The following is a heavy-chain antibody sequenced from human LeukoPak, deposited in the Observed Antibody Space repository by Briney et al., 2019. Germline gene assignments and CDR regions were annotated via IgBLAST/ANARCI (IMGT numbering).Heavy chain of an antibody. Sequence: SETLSLICAVYGGSFGGYYWSWIRQPPGKGLEWIGEINHSGSTNYNPSLKSRVTISVDTSKNQFSLKLSSVTAADTAVYYCARTLHYDILTGYYSSRDAFDIWGQGTMVTVSS. D-gene: IGHD3-9*01. CDR1: GGSFGGYY. CDR2: INHSGST. J-gene: IGHJ3*02. V-gene: IGHV4-34*01. CDR3: ARTLHYDILTGYYSSRDAFDI.